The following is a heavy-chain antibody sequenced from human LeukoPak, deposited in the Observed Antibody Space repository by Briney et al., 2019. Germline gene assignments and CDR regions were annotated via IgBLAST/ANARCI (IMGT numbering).Heavy chain of an antibody. CDR2: IYYSGST. CDR1: GGSISSYY. V-gene: IGHV4-59*01. J-gene: IGHJ4*02. Sequence: SETLSLTCTVSGGSISSYYWSWIRQPPGTGLEWIASIYYSGSTNYNPSLKSRVTISVDTSKNQFSLRLSSVTAADAAVYYCARWDSGSYFLDYWGQGTLVTVSS. D-gene: IGHD1-26*01. CDR3: ARWDSGSYFLDY.